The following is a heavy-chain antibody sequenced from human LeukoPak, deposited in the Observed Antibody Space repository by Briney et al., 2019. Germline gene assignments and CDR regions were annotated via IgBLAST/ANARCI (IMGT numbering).Heavy chain of an antibody. D-gene: IGHD3-16*01. CDR3: AKDTGVVLLENWFDP. J-gene: IGHJ5*02. V-gene: IGHV3-30*18. CDR2: ISYDGNNK. CDR1: GFTFSTYG. Sequence: GGSLRLSCAASGFTFSTYGMHWVRQAPGKGLEWAAVISYDGNNKYYADSVKGRFTISRDNSKNTLYLQMNSLRPEDTAVYYCAKDTGVVLLENWFDPWGQGTLVTVSS.